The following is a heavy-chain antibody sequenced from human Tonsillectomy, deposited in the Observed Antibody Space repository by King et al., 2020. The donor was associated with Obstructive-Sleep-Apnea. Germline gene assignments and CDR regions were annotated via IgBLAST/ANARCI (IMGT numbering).Heavy chain of an antibody. CDR2: ISVSGGST. Sequence: VQLVESGGGLVQPGGSLRLSCAASGFTFSSYAMSWVRQAPGKGLEWVSAISVSGGSTYYAASVQGRFTISRDNSQNTLYLQMNSLRAEETAVYYCAKDRYYSSGWSYYYYGMDVWGQGTTVTVSS. V-gene: IGHV3-23*04. CDR3: AKDRYYSSGWSYYYYGMDV. J-gene: IGHJ6*02. CDR1: GFTFSSYA. D-gene: IGHD6-19*01.